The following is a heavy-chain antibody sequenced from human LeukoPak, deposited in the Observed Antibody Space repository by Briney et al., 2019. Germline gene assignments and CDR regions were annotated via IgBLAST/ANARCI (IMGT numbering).Heavy chain of an antibody. CDR1: GFTFSSYA. D-gene: IGHD2-8*02. CDR2: IDTDVRKT. Sequence: GGSLRLSCAASGFTFSSYAMSWVRQAPGKGLEWVSRIDTDVRKTDYADSVKGRFTISRDNAKNILYLQMNSLRAEDTAVYYCTRGLLGIDYWGQGTLVTVSS. V-gene: IGHV3-23*03. CDR3: TRGLLGIDY. J-gene: IGHJ4*02.